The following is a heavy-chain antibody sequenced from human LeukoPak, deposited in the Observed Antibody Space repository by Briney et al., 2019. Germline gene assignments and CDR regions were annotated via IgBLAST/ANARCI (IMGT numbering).Heavy chain of an antibody. CDR3: ARDEAVALFDY. CDR1: GFTFSSHS. D-gene: IGHD6-19*01. V-gene: IGHV3-48*01. CDR2: ISSSSSTI. Sequence: GGSLRLSCAASGFTFSSHSMNWVRQAPGKGLEWVSYISSSSSTIYCADSVKGRFTISRDNAKNSLYLQMNSLRAEDMAMYYCARDEAVALFDYWGQGTLVTVSS. J-gene: IGHJ4*02.